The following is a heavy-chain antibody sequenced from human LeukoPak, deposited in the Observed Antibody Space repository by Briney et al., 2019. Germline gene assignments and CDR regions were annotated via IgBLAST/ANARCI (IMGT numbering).Heavy chain of an antibody. CDR3: ARGVAGYGPYDY. J-gene: IGHJ4*02. D-gene: IGHD5-12*01. V-gene: IGHV4-59*01. Sequence: SETLSLTCTVSGVSISSYYWSWIRQSPEKGLEWIGYIYYGGSTNYNPSLKSRVSISLDTSKNQLSLRLNSVTAADTAVYYCARGVAGYGPYDYWGQGTLVTVSS. CDR2: IYYGGST. CDR1: GVSISSYY.